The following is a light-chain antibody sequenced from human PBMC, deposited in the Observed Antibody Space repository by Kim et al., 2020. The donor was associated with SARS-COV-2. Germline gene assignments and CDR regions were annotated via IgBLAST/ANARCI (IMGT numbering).Light chain of an antibody. CDR1: QGISSD. CDR3: LQHKSYPLA. V-gene: IGKV1-17*03. CDR2: AAS. J-gene: IGKJ1*01. Sequence: GSVGDSVTITCRASQGISSDLAWFQQQPGKVPKRLIYAASSLQSGVPSRFSGSGSGTEFTLTISSLQPEDFATYYCLQHKSYPLAFGQGTKVDIK.